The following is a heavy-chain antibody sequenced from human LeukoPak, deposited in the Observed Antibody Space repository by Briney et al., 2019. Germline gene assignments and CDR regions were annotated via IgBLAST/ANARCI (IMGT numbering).Heavy chain of an antibody. Sequence: GGSLRLSCAASGFTFRSYNMNWVRQAPGKGLEWVSSFSSRSHIHYADSVKGRFTISRDNAKNSLYLQMNSLRAEDTAVYYCARDLGYSSGWYYAFDIWGQGTMVTVSS. J-gene: IGHJ3*02. CDR2: FSSRSHI. CDR3: ARDLGYSSGWYYAFDI. D-gene: IGHD6-19*01. CDR1: GFTFRSYN. V-gene: IGHV3-21*01.